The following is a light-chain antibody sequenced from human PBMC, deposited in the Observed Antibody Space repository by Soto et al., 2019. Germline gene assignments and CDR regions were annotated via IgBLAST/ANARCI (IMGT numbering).Light chain of an antibody. J-gene: IGKJ1*01. CDR2: ATS. CDR1: QSVSSSY. CDR3: HQYDKSPWT. Sequence: EIGLAPCPGALSLGADQVITLSCRASQSVSSSYFGWCQQKPGQAPRLLIYATSSRATDIPDRFSGSGSGTNFTLTISRLEPEDLAVYYCHQYDKSPWTFGQGTKVDIK. V-gene: IGKV3-20*01.